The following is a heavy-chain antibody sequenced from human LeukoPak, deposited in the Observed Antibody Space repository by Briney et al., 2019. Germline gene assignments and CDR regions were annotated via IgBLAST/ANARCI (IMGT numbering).Heavy chain of an antibody. CDR2: INHSGST. V-gene: IGHV4-34*01. D-gene: IGHD2-21*01. CDR1: GGSFSGYY. CDR3: ARGEASYYFDS. Sequence: SETLSLTCAVYGGSFSGYYWSWIRQPPGKGLEWIGEINHSGSTNYNPSLKSQVTISVDTSKNQFSLKLSSVTAADTAVYYCARGEASYYFDSWGQGTLVTVSS. J-gene: IGHJ4*02.